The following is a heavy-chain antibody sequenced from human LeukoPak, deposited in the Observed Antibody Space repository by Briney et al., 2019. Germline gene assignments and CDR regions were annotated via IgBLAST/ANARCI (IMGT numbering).Heavy chain of an antibody. CDR1: GGTFSSYA. CDR3: ARSIAAAAREDWFDP. Sequence: SVKVSCKASGGTFSSYAISWVRQAPGQGLEWMGGIIPIFGTANYAQKFQGRVTITTDESTSTAYMELSSLRSKDTAVYYCARSIAAAAREDWFDPWGQGTLVTVSS. D-gene: IGHD6-13*01. CDR2: IIPIFGTA. J-gene: IGHJ5*02. V-gene: IGHV1-69*05.